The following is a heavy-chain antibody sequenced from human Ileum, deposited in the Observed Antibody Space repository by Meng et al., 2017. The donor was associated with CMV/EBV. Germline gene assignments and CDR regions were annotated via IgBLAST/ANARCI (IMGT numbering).Heavy chain of an antibody. V-gene: IGHV3-7*01. CDR2: IRDDGSEA. D-gene: IGHD3-10*01. Sequence: GESLKISCAASGFTFSSYWMSWARQAPGKGLEWVGEIRDDGSEAYYVDSVKGRFTISRDNAKNSLYLQMNSLRAEDTAVYYCAITMARGIISFYYFGMDVWGQGTTVTVSS. J-gene: IGHJ6*02. CDR1: GFTFSSYW. CDR3: AITMARGIISFYYFGMDV.